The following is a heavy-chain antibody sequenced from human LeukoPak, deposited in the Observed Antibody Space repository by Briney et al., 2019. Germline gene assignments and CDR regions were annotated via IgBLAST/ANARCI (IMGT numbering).Heavy chain of an antibody. CDR2: ISGSGGSA. D-gene: IGHD2-15*01. Sequence: GGSLRLSCAASGFTFSSYAMSWVRQAPGKGLEWVSDISGSGGSAHYADSVHGRVTISRHNTKNTLNLQMNSQRDEDTAVYYCANKQEDIVAPRLNYYRGMDVWGQGTTVTVSS. CDR3: ANKQEDIVAPRLNYYRGMDV. CDR1: GFTFSSYA. V-gene: IGHV3-23*01. J-gene: IGHJ6*02.